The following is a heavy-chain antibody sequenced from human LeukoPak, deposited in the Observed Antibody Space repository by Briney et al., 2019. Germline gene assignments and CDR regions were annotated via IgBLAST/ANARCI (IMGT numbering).Heavy chain of an antibody. Sequence: SETLSLTCAVYGGSFSGYYWSWIRQPPGKGLEWIGEINHSGSTNYNPSLKSRVTISVDTSKNQFSLKLSSVTAADTAVYYCARDGGAAAGTWIYWGQGTLVTVSS. D-gene: IGHD6-13*01. J-gene: IGHJ4*02. V-gene: IGHV4-34*01. CDR2: INHSGST. CDR1: GGSFSGYY. CDR3: ARDGGAAAGTWIY.